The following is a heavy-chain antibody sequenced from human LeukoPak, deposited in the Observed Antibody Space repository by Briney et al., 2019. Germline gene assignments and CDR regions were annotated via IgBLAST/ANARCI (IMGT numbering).Heavy chain of an antibody. CDR1: GFTFSSYW. Sequence: GGSLRLSCAASGFTFSSYWMSWVRQAPGKGLEWVANIKQDGSEKYYVDSVKGRFTISRDNAKSSLYLQMNSLRAEDTAVYYCASVTGYHDAFDIWGQGTMVTVSS. J-gene: IGHJ3*02. CDR2: IKQDGSEK. V-gene: IGHV3-7*01. D-gene: IGHD2-21*02. CDR3: ASVTGYHDAFDI.